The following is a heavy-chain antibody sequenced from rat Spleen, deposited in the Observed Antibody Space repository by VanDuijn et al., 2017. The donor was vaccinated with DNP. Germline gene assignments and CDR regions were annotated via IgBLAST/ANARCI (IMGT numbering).Heavy chain of an antibody. D-gene: IGHD1-12*03. J-gene: IGHJ1*01. CDR2: INYSGST. Sequence: EVQLQESGPGLVKPSQSLSLTCSVTGFSITSNYWAWIRKLPGNKMEWIGYINYSGSTGYNPYLKSRISITRDTSKNQFFLQLNSVTTEDTATYYCARGNDGYYPNWYFDFWGPGTMVTVSS. CDR3: ARGNDGYYPNWYFDF. CDR1: GFSITSNY. V-gene: IGHV3-1*01.